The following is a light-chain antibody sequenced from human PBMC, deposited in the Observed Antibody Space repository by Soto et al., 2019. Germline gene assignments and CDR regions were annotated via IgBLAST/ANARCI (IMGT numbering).Light chain of an antibody. V-gene: IGLV6-57*04. CDR3: QSYDSSLRVV. CDR1: SGSIPSNY. CDR2: EDN. J-gene: IGLJ2*01. Sequence: NFMLTQPHSVSESPGKTVTISCTRSSGSIPSNYVQWYQQRPGSAPTTVIYEDNQRPSGVPDRFSGSIDSSSNSASLTISGLKTEDEADYYCQSYDSSLRVVFGGGTKLTVL.